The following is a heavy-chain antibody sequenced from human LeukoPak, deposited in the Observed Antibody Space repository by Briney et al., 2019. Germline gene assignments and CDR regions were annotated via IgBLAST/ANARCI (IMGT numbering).Heavy chain of an antibody. V-gene: IGHV4-59*01. D-gene: IGHD4-17*01. CDR1: GGSISGYY. CDR3: ARDPHYGDILNDPFDI. Sequence: PSETLSLTCTVSGGSISGYYWSWIRQPPGKGLEWVGYMHYSGSTKYNPSLKSRVTISVDTSKNQFSLKLSSVTAADTAVYFCARDPHYGDILNDPFDIWGQGTMVTVSS. J-gene: IGHJ3*02. CDR2: MHYSGST.